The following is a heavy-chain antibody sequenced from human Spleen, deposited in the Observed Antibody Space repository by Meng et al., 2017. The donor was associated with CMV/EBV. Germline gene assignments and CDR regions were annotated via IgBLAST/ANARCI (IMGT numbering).Heavy chain of an antibody. V-gene: IGHV1-46*01. CDR3: AREGRYSHGNDYYYGMDV. J-gene: IGHJ6*02. CDR2: ITPSDGTT. Sequence: ASVKVSCKASGYTFTTFYMHWLRQAPGQGLEWMGIITPSDGTTTYAQKFQGRVTMTRDTSTSTVYMELSSLSSEDTAVYYCAREGRYSHGNDYYYGMDVWGQGTTVTVSS. D-gene: IGHD5-18*01. CDR1: GYTFTTFY.